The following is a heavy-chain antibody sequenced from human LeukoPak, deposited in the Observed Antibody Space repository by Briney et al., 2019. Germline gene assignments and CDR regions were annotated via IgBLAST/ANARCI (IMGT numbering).Heavy chain of an antibody. J-gene: IGHJ4*02. D-gene: IGHD6-13*01. CDR1: GGSISSGGYS. Sequence: SETLSLTCAVSGGSISSGGYSWRWIRQPPGKGLEWIGYIYHSGSTDYNPSLKSRVTISVDTSKNQFSLKLSSVTAADTAVYYCARASADIAAAGTFDYWGQGTLVTVSS. CDR3: ARASADIAAAGTFDY. V-gene: IGHV4-30-2*01. CDR2: IYHSGST.